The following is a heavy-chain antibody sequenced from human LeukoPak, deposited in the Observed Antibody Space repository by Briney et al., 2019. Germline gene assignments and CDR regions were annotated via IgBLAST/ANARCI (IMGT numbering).Heavy chain of an antibody. CDR1: GFTFSSYA. J-gene: IGHJ4*02. CDR3: ARGKGITMVRGVIFYFDY. V-gene: IGHV3-30*04. CDR2: ISYDGGNK. D-gene: IGHD3-10*01. Sequence: PGGFLRLSCAASGFTFSSYAMHWVRQAPGKGLEWVAVISYDGGNKYYADSVKGRFTISRDNSKNTLYLQMNSLRAEDTAVYYCARGKGITMVRGVIFYFDYWGQGTLVTVSS.